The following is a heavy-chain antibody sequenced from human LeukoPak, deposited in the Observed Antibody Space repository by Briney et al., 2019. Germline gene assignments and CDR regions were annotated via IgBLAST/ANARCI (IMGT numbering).Heavy chain of an antibody. CDR2: ISWNSGSI. CDR1: GFTFDDYA. V-gene: IGHV3-9*03. CDR3: ARDTLGEGEDANYAVYYFDY. D-gene: IGHD4/OR15-4a*01. J-gene: IGHJ4*02. Sequence: PGRSLRLSCAASGFTFDDYAMHWIRQAPGKGLEWVSGISWNSGSIGYADSVKGRFTISRDNAKNSLYLQMNSLRAEDMALYYCARDTLGEGEDANYAVYYFDYWGQGTVVTVSS.